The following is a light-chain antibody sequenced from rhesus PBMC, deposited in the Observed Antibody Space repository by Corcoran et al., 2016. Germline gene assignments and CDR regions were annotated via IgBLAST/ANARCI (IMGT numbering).Light chain of an antibody. CDR2: KAS. J-gene: IGKJ2*01. Sequence: DIQMTQSPSSLSASVGDTVTITCRASQSVSNWLDWYQQKPGKAPKLLIYKASRFQSGVPSRFSGSGSGTDFTHTISSLQPEDFATDYCLQYASSPYSFGQGTKVDIK. V-gene: IGKV1-22*01. CDR1: QSVSNW. CDR3: LQYASSPYS.